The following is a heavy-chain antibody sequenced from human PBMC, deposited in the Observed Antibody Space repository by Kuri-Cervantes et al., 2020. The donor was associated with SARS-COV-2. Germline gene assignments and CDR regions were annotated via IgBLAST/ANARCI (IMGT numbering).Heavy chain of an antibody. Sequence: ETLSLTCAASGSTFSSYAMSWVRQAPGKGLEWVSAISGSGGSTYYADSVKGRFTISRDNSKNTLYLQMNSLRAEDTAVYYCAKGPYYDFWSCPFDPWGQGTLVTVSS. J-gene: IGHJ5*02. CDR2: ISGSGGST. D-gene: IGHD3-3*01. CDR3: AKGPYYDFWSCPFDP. CDR1: GSTFSSYA. V-gene: IGHV3-23*01.